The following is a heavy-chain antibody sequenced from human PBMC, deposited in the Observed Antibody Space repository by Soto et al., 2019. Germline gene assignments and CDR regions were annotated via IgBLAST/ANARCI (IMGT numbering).Heavy chain of an antibody. CDR2: ISSSSSYI. CDR1: GFTFSSYS. CDR3: ARAKGGGYYYSLAY. V-gene: IGHV3-21*01. J-gene: IGHJ4*02. D-gene: IGHD3-22*01. Sequence: GGSLRLSCAASGFTFSSYSMNWVRQAPGKGLEWVSSISSSSSYIYYADSVKGRFTISRDNAKNSLYLQMNSLRAEDTAVYYCARAKGGGYYYSLAYWGQGTLVTVSS.